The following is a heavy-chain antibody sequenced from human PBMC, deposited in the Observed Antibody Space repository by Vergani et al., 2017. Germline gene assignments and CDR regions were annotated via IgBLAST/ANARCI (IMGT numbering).Heavy chain of an antibody. V-gene: IGHV1-69*12. D-gene: IGHD3-22*01. Sequence: QVQLVQSGAEVKKLGSSVKVSCKASGGTFSSYAISWVRQAPGQGLEWMGGIIPIFGTANYAQKFQGRVTITADESTSTAYMELSSLRSEDTAVYYCARVADYYDSSGSDYWGQGTLVTVSS. CDR3: ARVADYYDSSGSDY. CDR1: GGTFSSYA. J-gene: IGHJ4*02. CDR2: IIPIFGTA.